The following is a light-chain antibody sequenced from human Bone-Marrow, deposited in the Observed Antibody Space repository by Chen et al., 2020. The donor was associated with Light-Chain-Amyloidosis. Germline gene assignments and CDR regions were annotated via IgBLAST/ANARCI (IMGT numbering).Light chain of an antibody. V-gene: IGKV3-11*01. CDR2: DAS. CDR3: QQRSNWPPT. Sequence: EIVLTQSPATLSLSPGERATLSCRASQSVTTYLAWYQQKPGQAPRLLIYDASNRASGIPARFSGSGSGTDFTLTMSGLEAEDFAVYYCQQRSNWPPTFGRGTKVEIK. J-gene: IGKJ4*01. CDR1: QSVTTY.